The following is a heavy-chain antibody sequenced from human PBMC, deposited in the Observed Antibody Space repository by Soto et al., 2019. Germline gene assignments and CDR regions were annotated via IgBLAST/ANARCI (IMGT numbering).Heavy chain of an antibody. CDR2: IYYSGST. Sequence: QVRLEESGPGLVKPSETLSLICSVSGGSVNNANYFWNWIRHHPENGLEWIGYIYYSGSTRYNPSFKPRASLLIDTTKEQFSLRLNSVTVADTAVYFCARDADYGGSRGGMDVWGRGTTVTVSS. D-gene: IGHD4-17*01. J-gene: IGHJ6*02. CDR1: GGSVNNANYF. V-gene: IGHV4-31*03. CDR3: ARDADYGGSRGGMDV.